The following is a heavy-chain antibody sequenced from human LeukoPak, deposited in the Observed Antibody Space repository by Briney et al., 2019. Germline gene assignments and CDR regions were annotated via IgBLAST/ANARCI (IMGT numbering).Heavy chain of an antibody. J-gene: IGHJ4*02. CDR1: GDSISSATSY. V-gene: IGHV4-39*07. D-gene: IGHD2-2*01. CDR3: ARGTAAFDG. Sequence: SETLSLTCTVSGDSISSATSYWVWIRQPPGKVLEWIGSIYSSGITYFNPSLKSRVTISVDTSNNQFSLNLTSVIAADTAVYYCARGTAAFDGWGQGSLVTVSS. CDR2: IYSSGIT.